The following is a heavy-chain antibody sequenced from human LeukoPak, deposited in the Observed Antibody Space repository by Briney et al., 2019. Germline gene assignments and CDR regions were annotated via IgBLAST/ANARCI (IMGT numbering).Heavy chain of an antibody. CDR2: INHSGTT. Sequence: SETLSLTCAVYGGSFSGYYWNWIRQPPGKGLEWIGEINHSGTTNYNPSLKSRVTISVDTSKNQFSLELSSVTAADTAVYYCARDYDILTGSFSMDVWGQGTTVTVSS. CDR1: GGSFSGYY. CDR3: ARDYDILTGSFSMDV. V-gene: IGHV4-34*01. D-gene: IGHD3-9*01. J-gene: IGHJ6*02.